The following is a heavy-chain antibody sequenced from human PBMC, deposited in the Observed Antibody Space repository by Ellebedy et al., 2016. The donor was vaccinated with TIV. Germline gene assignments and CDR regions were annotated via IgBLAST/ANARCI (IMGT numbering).Heavy chain of an antibody. CDR3: ARSGHCGGDCQGWFDP. D-gene: IGHD2-21*02. V-gene: IGHV4-34*01. Sequence: SETLSLTXAVYGGSFSGYYWSWIRQSPGKGLEWIGEINHSGSTNYNPSLKSRLTISVDTSKNQFSLKLSSVTAADTAVYYCARSGHCGGDCQGWFDPWGQGTLVTVSS. CDR1: GGSFSGYY. J-gene: IGHJ5*02. CDR2: INHSGST.